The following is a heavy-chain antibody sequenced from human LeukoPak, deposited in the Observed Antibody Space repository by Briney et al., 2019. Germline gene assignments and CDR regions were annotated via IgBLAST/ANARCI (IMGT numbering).Heavy chain of an antibody. CDR3: ARGGVPAAIGYYYYMDV. V-gene: IGHV3-23*01. CDR2: ISGSGGST. CDR1: GFTLRSYA. Sequence: GGSLRLSCAASGFTLRSYAMSWVRQAPGKGLEWVSAISGSGGSTYYADSVRGRLTISRDNSKNTLYLQMNSLRAEDTAVYYCARGGVPAAIGYYYYMDVWGKGTTVTVSS. D-gene: IGHD2-2*02. J-gene: IGHJ6*03.